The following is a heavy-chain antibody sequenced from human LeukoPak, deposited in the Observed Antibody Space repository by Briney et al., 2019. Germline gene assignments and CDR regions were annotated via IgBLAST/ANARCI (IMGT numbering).Heavy chain of an antibody. CDR2: INPNSGGT. J-gene: IGHJ4*02. CDR1: GYTFTGYN. V-gene: IGHV1-2*02. Sequence: ASVKVSCKSSGYTFTGYNMQWLRQAPGQGLEWMGWINPNSGGTNYAQKFQGRVTVTRDTSISTAYMELSRLRSDDTAFYYCARDGHFDYWGQGTLVTVSS. CDR3: ARDGHFDY.